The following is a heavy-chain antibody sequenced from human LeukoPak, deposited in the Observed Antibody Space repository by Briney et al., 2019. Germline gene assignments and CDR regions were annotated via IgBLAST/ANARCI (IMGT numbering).Heavy chain of an antibody. Sequence: PRGSLRLSCAASGFTFSNYAMSWVRQAPGRGLEWVSTISGGGGSTYYADSGKGRFTISRDNSKNTLYLQMNSLRAEDTAVYYCAKTAGTLDYWGQGTLVTVSS. V-gene: IGHV3-23*01. J-gene: IGHJ4*02. D-gene: IGHD6-13*01. CDR1: GFTFSNYA. CDR3: AKTAGTLDY. CDR2: ISGGGGST.